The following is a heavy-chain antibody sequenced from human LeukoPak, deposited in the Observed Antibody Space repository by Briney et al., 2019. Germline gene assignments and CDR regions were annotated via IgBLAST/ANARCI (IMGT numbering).Heavy chain of an antibody. Sequence: SETLSLTCTVSGGSISSGSYYWSWIRQPAGKGLEWIGRIYTSGSTNYNPSLKSRVTISVDTSKNQFSLKLSSVTAADTAVYYCARDSGGDYAWFDPWGQGTLVTVSS. CDR3: ARDSGGDYAWFDP. CDR1: GGSISSGSYY. V-gene: IGHV4-61*02. CDR2: IYTSGST. J-gene: IGHJ5*02. D-gene: IGHD2-21*02.